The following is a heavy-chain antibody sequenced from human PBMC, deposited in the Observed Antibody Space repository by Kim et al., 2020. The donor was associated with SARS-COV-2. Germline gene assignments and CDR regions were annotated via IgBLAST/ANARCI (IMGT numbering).Heavy chain of an antibody. V-gene: IGHV4-59*08. Sequence: SETLSLTCTVSGGSISSYNWCWIRKRPGTGLELIGYIYYSVSTNNNSSLTSRVPISVDTATTQFYLTLSPVSAAATAAYYCARPHRFSSTSRFNWFYPWG. CDR2: IYYSVST. CDR1: GGSISSYN. J-gene: IGHJ5*02. CDR3: ARPHRFSSTSRFNWFYP.